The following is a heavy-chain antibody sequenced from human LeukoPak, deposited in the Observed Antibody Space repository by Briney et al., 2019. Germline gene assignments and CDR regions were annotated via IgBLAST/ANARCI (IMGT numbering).Heavy chain of an antibody. Sequence: GGSLRLSCAASGSTFSSYAMGWVRQAPGKGLEGVSAITASGGNTYYADSVKGRFTISRDNSENTLYLQVNSLRAEDTAVYYCAKGNGYSYGRYYFDYWGQGTLVTVSS. V-gene: IGHV3-23*01. CDR2: ITASGGNT. CDR1: GSTFSSYA. D-gene: IGHD5-18*01. J-gene: IGHJ4*02. CDR3: AKGNGYSYGRYYFDY.